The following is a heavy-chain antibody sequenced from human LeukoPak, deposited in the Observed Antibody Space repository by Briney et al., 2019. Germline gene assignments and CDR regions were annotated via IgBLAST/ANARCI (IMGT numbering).Heavy chain of an antibody. Sequence: SETLSLTCTVSGGSISSYYWSWIRQPAGKGLEWIGRIHTSGSTNYNPSLKSRVTMSVDTSKNQFSLKLSSVTAADTAVYYCAGEGSDYYGSGSYYRSYYYYMDVWGKGTTVTISS. CDR1: GGSISSYY. J-gene: IGHJ6*03. CDR2: IHTSGST. CDR3: AGEGSDYYGSGSYYRSYYYYMDV. V-gene: IGHV4-4*07. D-gene: IGHD3-10*01.